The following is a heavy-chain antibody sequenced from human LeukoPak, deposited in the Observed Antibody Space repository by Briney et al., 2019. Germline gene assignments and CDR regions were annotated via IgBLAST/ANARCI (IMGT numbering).Heavy chain of an antibody. CDR1: GGSISSGSYY. CDR2: IYTSGST. CDR3: ARDGKWGSEAFDI. V-gene: IGHV4-61*02. J-gene: IGHJ3*02. D-gene: IGHD1-26*01. Sequence: SQTLSLTCTVSGGSISSGSYYWSWIRQPAGKGLEWIGRIYTSGSTNYNPSLKSRVTISVDTSKNQFSLKLSSVTAADTAVYYCARDGKWGSEAFDIWGQGTMVTVSS.